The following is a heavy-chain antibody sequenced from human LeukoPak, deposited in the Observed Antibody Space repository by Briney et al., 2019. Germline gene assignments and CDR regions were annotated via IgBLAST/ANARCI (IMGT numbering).Heavy chain of an antibody. CDR1: GYTFTGYY. CDR2: INPDSVGT. CDR3: ARESSSTGVDY. V-gene: IGHV1-2*06. J-gene: IGHJ4*02. Sequence: GASVKVSCKASGYTFTGYYMHWVRHAPGQGLEWMGRINPDSVGTNYAPKFQCRVNMTRDTSISTAYMELSRLRSDDTAVYYCARESSSTGVDYWGQGTLVTVSS. D-gene: IGHD1-26*01.